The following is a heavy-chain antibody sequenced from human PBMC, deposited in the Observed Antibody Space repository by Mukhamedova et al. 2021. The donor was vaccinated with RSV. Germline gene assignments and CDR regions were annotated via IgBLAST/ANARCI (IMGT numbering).Heavy chain of an antibody. D-gene: IGHD1-14*01. CDR3: ARQPFDY. Sequence: VRQAPGKGLEWVANIKQDGSEKYYVDSVKGRFTISRDNAKNSLNLQMNSLRAEDTAVYYCARQPFDYWGQGTLVTVSS. CDR2: IKQDGSEK. V-gene: IGHV3-7*05. J-gene: IGHJ4*02.